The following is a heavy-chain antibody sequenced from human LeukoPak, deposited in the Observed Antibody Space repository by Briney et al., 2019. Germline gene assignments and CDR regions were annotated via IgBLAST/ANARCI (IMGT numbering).Heavy chain of an antibody. CDR3: NTDGDYGDYVDS. D-gene: IGHD4-17*01. CDR1: GFTFNLAW. J-gene: IGHJ4*02. CDR2: IKNKIDGGTT. Sequence: GRSLRLSCAASGFTFNLAWINWVRQAPGKGLEWVGRIKNKIDGGTTDYAAPVKGRFTISRDDSKNTVYLQMNSLKSVDTALYYCNTDGDYGDYVDSWGQGTLVTVSS. V-gene: IGHV3-15*07.